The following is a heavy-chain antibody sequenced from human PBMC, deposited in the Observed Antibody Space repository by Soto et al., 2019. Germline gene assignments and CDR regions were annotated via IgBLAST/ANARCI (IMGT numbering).Heavy chain of an antibody. D-gene: IGHD4-17*01. Sequence: QVQLVQSGAEVKKPGSSVKVSCKASGGTFSSYTISWVRQAPGQGLEWMGRIIPILGIANYAQKFQGRVTNTGEQTTGTAQKEVGRLRSEDKGGYYRAGDFGRDGDLFNRFGPRGQGTLVTVSS. CDR2: IIPILGIA. J-gene: IGHJ5*02. CDR3: AGDFGRDGDLFNRFGP. V-gene: IGHV1-69*08. CDR1: GGTFSSYT.